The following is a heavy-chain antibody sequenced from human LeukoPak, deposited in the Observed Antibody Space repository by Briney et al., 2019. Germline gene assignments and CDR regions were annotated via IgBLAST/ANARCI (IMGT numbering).Heavy chain of an antibody. CDR2: ISTNGGST. CDR3: ARGRGYIYGYDY. D-gene: IGHD5-18*01. CDR1: GFMFSNYD. J-gene: IGHJ4*02. V-gene: IGHV3-64*01. Sequence: GGSLRLSCAASGFMFSNYDMHWVRQAPGKGLEYVSHISTNGGSTYYAISVKGRFTISRDNSKNTLYLQMGSLRAEDMAVYYCARGRGYIYGYDYWGQGALVTVSS.